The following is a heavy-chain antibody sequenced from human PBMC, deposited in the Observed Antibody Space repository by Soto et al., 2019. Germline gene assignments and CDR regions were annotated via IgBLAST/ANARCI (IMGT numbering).Heavy chain of an antibody. J-gene: IGHJ4*02. D-gene: IGHD3-3*01. Sequence: GGSLRLSCVASGFFLRDFGMHWVRQAPGKGLEWVSVIWYDGSNTYQGESVKGRFTMSRDISKNTLYLQMSSLRADDTAVYYCAKDRGMRFLEWLLYDSDYWGQGTLVTVSS. CDR1: GFFLRDFG. CDR3: AKDRGMRFLEWLLYDSDY. CDR2: IWYDGSNT. V-gene: IGHV3-33*06.